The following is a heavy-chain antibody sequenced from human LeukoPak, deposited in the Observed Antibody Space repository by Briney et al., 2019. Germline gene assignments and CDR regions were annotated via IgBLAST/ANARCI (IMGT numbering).Heavy chain of an antibody. CDR1: GGSISSGGYY. V-gene: IGHV4-31*03. CDR2: IYYSGST. D-gene: IGHD4-17*01. J-gene: IGHJ4*02. CDR3: ARSTVTSLDY. Sequence: SETLSLTCTVSGGSISSGGYYWSWIRQHPGKGLEWIGYIYYSGSTYYNPSLKSRVTISVDTSKNQFSLKLSSVTAADTAVYYCARSTVTSLDYWGQGTLVAVSS.